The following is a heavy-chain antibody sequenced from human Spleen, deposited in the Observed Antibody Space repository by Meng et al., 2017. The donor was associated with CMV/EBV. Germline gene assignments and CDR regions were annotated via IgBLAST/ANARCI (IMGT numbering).Heavy chain of an antibody. CDR1: GGSFSGYY. CDR3: ASGSGYNSGGRFFDS. D-gene: IGHD5-24*01. CDR2: SKHGGST. V-gene: IGHV4-34*01. Sequence: VQVQRVGQGPLKPSETLPLTLAVYGGSFSGYYRNWTRQPPGEGLEWIGESKHGGSTNYHPSLNSRVTISVDTSKKQFSLKLSSVTAADTALYYCASGSGYNSGGRFFDSWGQGTLVTVSS. J-gene: IGHJ4*02.